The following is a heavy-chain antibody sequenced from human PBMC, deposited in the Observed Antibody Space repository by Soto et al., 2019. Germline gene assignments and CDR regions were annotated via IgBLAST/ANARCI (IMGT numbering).Heavy chain of an antibody. CDR3: ARDLSYDFWSGYYR. Sequence: ASVKVSCKASGYTFTSYGISWVLQAPGQGPEWMGWISAYNGNTNYAQKLQGRVTMTTDTSTSTAYMELRSLRSDDTAVYYCARDLSYDFWSGYYRWGQGTLVTSPQ. V-gene: IGHV1-18*01. CDR1: GYTFTSYG. D-gene: IGHD3-3*01. CDR2: ISAYNGNT. J-gene: IGHJ4*02.